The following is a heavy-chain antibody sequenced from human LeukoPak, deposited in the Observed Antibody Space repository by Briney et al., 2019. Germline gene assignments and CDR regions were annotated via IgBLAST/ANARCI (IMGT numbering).Heavy chain of an antibody. CDR1: GGSISSGGYY. J-gene: IGHJ3*02. D-gene: IGHD2-8*01. CDR2: IYHSGST. Sequence: PSETLSLTCTVSGGSISSGGYYWSWIRQPPGKGLEWIGYIYHSGSTYYNPSLKSRVTISVDRSKNQFSLKLSSVTAADTAVYYCARAPLIRLPSNAFDIWGQGTMVTVSS. V-gene: IGHV4-30-2*01. CDR3: ARAPLIRLPSNAFDI.